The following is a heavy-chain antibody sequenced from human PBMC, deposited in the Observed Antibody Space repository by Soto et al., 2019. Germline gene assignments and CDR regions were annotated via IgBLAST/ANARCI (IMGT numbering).Heavy chain of an antibody. V-gene: IGHV1-69*13. J-gene: IGHJ6*02. CDR2: IIPIFGTA. CDR3: ARDLTTPLNYYGSGIGTYYYYGMDV. D-gene: IGHD3-10*01. CDR1: GGTFSSYA. Sequence: ASVKVSCKASGGTFSSYAISWVRQAPGQGLEWMGGIIPIFGTANYAQKFQGRVTITADESTSTAYMELSSLRSEDTAVYYCARDLTTPLNYYGSGIGTYYYYGMDVWGQGTTVTVSS.